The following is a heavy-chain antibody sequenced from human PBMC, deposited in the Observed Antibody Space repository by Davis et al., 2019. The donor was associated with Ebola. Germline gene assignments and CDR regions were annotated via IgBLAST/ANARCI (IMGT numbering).Heavy chain of an antibody. Sequence: AASVKVSCKASGYTFTSYGISWVRQAPGQGLEWMGWLSAYNGNTNYAQKLQGRVTMTTDTSTSTAYMELRSLRSDDTAVYYCARSVTMVRGGWFDPWGQGTLVTVSS. CDR1: GYTFTSYG. CDR3: ARSVTMVRGGWFDP. CDR2: LSAYNGNT. V-gene: IGHV1-18*01. J-gene: IGHJ5*02. D-gene: IGHD3-10*01.